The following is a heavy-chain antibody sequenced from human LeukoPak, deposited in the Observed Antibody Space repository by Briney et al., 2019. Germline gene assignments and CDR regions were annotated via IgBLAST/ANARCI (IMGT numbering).Heavy chain of an antibody. CDR3: ATYDILTGFDY. J-gene: IGHJ4*02. V-gene: IGHV1-69*13. CDR1: GGTFSDHI. D-gene: IGHD3-9*01. Sequence: ASVKVSCKASGGTFSDHIIFWVRQAPGQGLEWMGGISPLLGASNHTQEFQDRVRITADESASTAYMELSNLRSADTALYYCATYDILTGFDYWGQGILVTVSS. CDR2: ISPLLGAS.